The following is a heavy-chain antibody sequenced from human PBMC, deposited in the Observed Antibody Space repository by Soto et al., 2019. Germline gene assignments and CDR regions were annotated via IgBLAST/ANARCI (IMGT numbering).Heavy chain of an antibody. Sequence: GESLKISCKGPGYDFTKNWIGWVRQMSGEGLEWMGIIYPDDSDTRYSPSFEGQVTMSADKSISTVYLQWNSLKASDTAMYYCASLGAVLTGYDSFDMWGQGTMVTVS. D-gene: IGHD3-9*01. J-gene: IGHJ3*02. V-gene: IGHV5-51*01. CDR2: IYPDDSDT. CDR3: ASLGAVLTGYDSFDM. CDR1: GYDFTKNW.